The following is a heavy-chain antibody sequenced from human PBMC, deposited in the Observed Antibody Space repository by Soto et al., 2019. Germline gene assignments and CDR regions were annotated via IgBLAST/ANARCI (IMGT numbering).Heavy chain of an antibody. J-gene: IGHJ3*02. V-gene: IGHV3-23*01. CDR2: ISGSGGST. D-gene: IGHD3-3*01. CDR1: GFTFGSYA. CDR3: AKDIFVHLLNAFDI. Sequence: EVQLLESGGGLVQPGGSLRLSCAASGFTFGSYAMSWVGQAPGKGLEWVSAISGSGGSTYYADSVKGRFTISRDNSKNMLYLQMNSLRAEDTAVYYCAKDIFVHLLNAFDIWGQGTMVTVSS.